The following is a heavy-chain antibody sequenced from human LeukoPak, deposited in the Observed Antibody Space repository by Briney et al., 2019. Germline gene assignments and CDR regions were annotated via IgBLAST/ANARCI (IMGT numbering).Heavy chain of an antibody. CDR2: ISAYNGNT. CDR1: GYTFTIYG. J-gene: IGHJ4*02. Sequence: ASVTVSFKASGYTFTIYGISWVRQAPGQGLEWMGWISAYNGNTNYAQKLQGRVTMTTDTSTSTAYMELRSLRSDDTAVYYCARVPRGEHYDYVWGSYRYAQHHADYFDYWGQGTLVTVSS. V-gene: IGHV1-18*04. CDR3: ARVPRGEHYDYVWGSYRYAQHHADYFDY. D-gene: IGHD3-16*02.